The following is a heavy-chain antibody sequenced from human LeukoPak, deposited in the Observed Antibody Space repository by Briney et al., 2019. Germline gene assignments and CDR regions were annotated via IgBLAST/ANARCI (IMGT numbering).Heavy chain of an antibody. Sequence: SETLSLTCTVSVGSISDSSCYWGRIRQPPGKGLEWVGSIYFSGTTNYNPSLKSPVTISVDTSKSQFSVKLSSVTAADTAVYYCARAPRRGSIGCHDNWGQGTLVTVSS. CDR3: ARAPRRGSIGCHDN. CDR1: VGSISDSSCY. CDR2: IYFSGTT. V-gene: IGHV4-39*01. J-gene: IGHJ4*02. D-gene: IGHD3-10*01.